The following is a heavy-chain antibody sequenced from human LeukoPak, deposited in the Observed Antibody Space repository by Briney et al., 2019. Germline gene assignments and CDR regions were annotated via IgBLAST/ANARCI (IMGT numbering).Heavy chain of an antibody. V-gene: IGHV3-30-3*01. CDR1: GFTFSSYA. D-gene: IGHD6-19*01. CDR2: ISYDGSNK. CDR3: ARVQYSSGWYFDY. J-gene: IGHJ4*02. Sequence: PGRSLRPSCAASGFTFSSYAMHWVRQAPGKGLEWVAVISYDGSNKYYADSVKGRFTISRDNSKNTLYLQMNSLRAEDTAVYYCARVQYSSGWYFDYWGQGTLVTVSS.